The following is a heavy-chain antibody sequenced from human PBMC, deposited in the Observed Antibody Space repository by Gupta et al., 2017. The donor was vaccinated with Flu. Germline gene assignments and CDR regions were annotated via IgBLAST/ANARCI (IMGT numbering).Heavy chain of an antibody. Sequence: VTLKDPVPFLLNPTEPPPLTCTASGFSLTNPRMVVGWIRQPPGKALEWLAHIVSNDEKSYSTSLKSRLTSSKDTSKSQVVLTMTNMDPVDTATYYCARIRGQTTMVRGGSTSYWYFDLGGRGTLVTVSS. D-gene: IGHD3-10*01. CDR2: IVSNDEK. V-gene: IGHV2-26*01. J-gene: IGHJ2*01. CDR1: GFSLTNPRMV. CDR3: ARIRGQTTMVRGGSTSYWYFDL.